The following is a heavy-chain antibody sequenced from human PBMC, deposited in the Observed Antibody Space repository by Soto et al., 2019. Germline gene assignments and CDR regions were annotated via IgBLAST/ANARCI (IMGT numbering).Heavy chain of an antibody. V-gene: IGHV3-23*01. J-gene: IGHJ4*02. CDR2: MSGSGDAA. Sequence: QTGGSLRLSCAASGFSFSNYGMSWVRQAPGKGLEWVSVMSGSGDAAYYADSVKGRFTISRDNSKNTLYLQMNSLRAEDTAVYFCAKKVTIYAVDPADYWGQGTQVTVSS. CDR3: AKKVTIYAVDPADY. CDR1: GFSFSNYG. D-gene: IGHD3-3*01.